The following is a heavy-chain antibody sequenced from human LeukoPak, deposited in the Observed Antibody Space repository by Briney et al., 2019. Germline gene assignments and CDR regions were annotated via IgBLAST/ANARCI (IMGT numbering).Heavy chain of an antibody. Sequence: ASVKVSCKASGYTFTGYYMHWVRQAPGQGLGWMGWINPNSGGTNYAQKFQGRVTMTRDTSISTAYMELSRLRSDDTAVYYCARRLGRIVVVPAAKGINWFDPWGQGTLVTVSS. CDR1: GYTFTGYY. J-gene: IGHJ5*02. CDR3: ARRLGRIVVVPAAKGINWFDP. V-gene: IGHV1-2*02. CDR2: INPNSGGT. D-gene: IGHD2-2*01.